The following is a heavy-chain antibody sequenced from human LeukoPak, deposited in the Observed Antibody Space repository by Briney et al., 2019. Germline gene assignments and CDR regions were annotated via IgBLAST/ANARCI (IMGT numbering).Heavy chain of an antibody. V-gene: IGHV3-23*01. J-gene: IGHJ4*02. CDR3: AKEYDFWSGERFDY. CDR1: GFTFSSYW. D-gene: IGHD3-3*01. CDR2: ISGSGGRT. Sequence: GGSLRLSCAASGFTFSSYWMSWVRQAPGKGLEWVSAISGSGGRTNYADSVKGRFTISRDNSKNTLYLQMNSLRDEDTAVYYCAKEYDFWSGERFDYWGQGTLVSVSS.